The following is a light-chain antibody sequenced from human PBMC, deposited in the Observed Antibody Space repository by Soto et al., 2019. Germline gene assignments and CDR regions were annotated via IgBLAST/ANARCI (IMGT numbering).Light chain of an antibody. CDR3: YSFTSSNTYV. V-gene: IGLV2-18*02. Sequence: QSALTQPPSVSGSPGQSVTISCTGTSSDVGSYNRVSWYQQPPGTAPKVIIYEVSNRPSGVPDRFSGSKSGNTASLTISGLQPEYEADYYCYSFTSSNTYVFGTGSKVTVL. CDR1: SSDVGSYNR. CDR2: EVS. J-gene: IGLJ1*01.